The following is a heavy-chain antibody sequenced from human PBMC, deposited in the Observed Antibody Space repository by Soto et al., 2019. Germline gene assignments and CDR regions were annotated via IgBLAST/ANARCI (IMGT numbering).Heavy chain of an antibody. CDR1: GGSFSGYY. D-gene: IGHD6-19*01. V-gene: IGHV4-34*01. CDR2: INHSGST. Sequence: ETLSLTCAVYGGSFSGYYWSWIRQPPGKGLEWIGEINHSGSTNYNPSLKSRVTISVDTSKNQFSLKLSSVTAADTAVYYCARQYSSGWYPSTWFDPWGQGTLVTVS. J-gene: IGHJ5*02. CDR3: ARQYSSGWYPSTWFDP.